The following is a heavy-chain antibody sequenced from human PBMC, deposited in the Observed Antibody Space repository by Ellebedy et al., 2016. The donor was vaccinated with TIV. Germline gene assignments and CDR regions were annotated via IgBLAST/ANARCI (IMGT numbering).Heavy chain of an antibody. D-gene: IGHD1-26*01. CDR3: ARAVGVLDY. V-gene: IGHV3-74*01. CDR2: INPDGTTK. CDR1: GFTFSDYW. Sequence: GESLKISCVTSGFTFSDYWMHWVRQVPGKGLVWVSQINPDGTTKSFAESVKGRFTISRDNAKNALYLQMNSLTPEDTAMYYCARAVGVLDYWGRGTLVTVSS. J-gene: IGHJ4*02.